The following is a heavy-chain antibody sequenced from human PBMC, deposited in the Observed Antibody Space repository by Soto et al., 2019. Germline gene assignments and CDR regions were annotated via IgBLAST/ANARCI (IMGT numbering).Heavy chain of an antibody. D-gene: IGHD2-15*01. CDR2: IFPTFGAA. Sequence: QVQLVQSGAEVKKPGSSVKVSCKASGGTFSTYTISWLRQAPGQGPEWMGGIFPTFGAANYAQNFQGRVTISADESTTTAYMELSSLRSEDTAMYYCARDECNNNVGFSIWGQGTMITVSS. CDR3: ARDECNNNVGFSI. J-gene: IGHJ3*02. CDR1: GGTFSTYT. V-gene: IGHV1-69*01.